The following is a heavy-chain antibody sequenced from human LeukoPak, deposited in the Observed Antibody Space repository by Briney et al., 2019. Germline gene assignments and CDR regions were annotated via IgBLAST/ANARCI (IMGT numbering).Heavy chain of an antibody. CDR2: IYYSGST. J-gene: IGHJ6*02. Sequence: SETLSLTCTVSGGSISSYYWSWIRQPPGKGLEWIGDIYYSGSTNYNPSLKSRVTISVDTSKNQFSLKLSSVTAADTAVYYCARAPRLVYSCSWALGGYYYDGMDVWGQGTTVTVSS. D-gene: IGHD6-6*01. CDR1: GGSISSYY. V-gene: IGHV4-59*01. CDR3: ARAPRLVYSCSWALGGYYYDGMDV.